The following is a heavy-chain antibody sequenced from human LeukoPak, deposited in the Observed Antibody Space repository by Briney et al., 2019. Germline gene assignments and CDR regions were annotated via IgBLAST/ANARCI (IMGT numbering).Heavy chain of an antibody. J-gene: IGHJ6*02. V-gene: IGHV1-46*01. D-gene: IGHD3-22*01. CDR2: IKPSGGST. Sequence: APVKVSCKASGYTFTGYYMHWVRQAPGQGLEWMGIIKPSGGSTSYAQKSQGRVTMTRDTSTSTVYMELSSLRSEDTAVYYCARDWYYYDSSGYYYDSFPNYYYGMDVWGQGTTVTVSS. CDR1: GYTFTGYY. CDR3: ARDWYYYDSSGYYYDSFPNYYYGMDV.